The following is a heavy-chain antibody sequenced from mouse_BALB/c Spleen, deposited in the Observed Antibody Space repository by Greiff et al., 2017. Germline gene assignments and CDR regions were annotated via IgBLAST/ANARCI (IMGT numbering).Heavy chain of an antibody. J-gene: IGHJ3*01. CDR3: ATPLYGSSQLGFAY. V-gene: IGHV14-3*02. CDR2: IDPANGNT. CDR1: GFNIKDTY. D-gene: IGHD1-1*01. Sequence: VQLKESGAELVKPGASVKLSCTASGFNIKDTYMHWVKQRPEQGLEWIGRIDPANGNTKYDPKFQGKATITADTSSNTAYLQLSSLTSEDTAVYYCATPLYGSSQLGFAYWGQGTLVTVSA.